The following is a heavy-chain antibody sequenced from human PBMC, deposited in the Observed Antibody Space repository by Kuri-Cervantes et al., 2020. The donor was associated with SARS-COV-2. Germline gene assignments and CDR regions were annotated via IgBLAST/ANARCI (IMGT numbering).Heavy chain of an antibody. CDR2: ISSSSSYI. V-gene: IGHV3-11*06. Sequence: GESLKISCAASGFTFSDYYMSWIRQAPGKGLEWVSYISSSSSYIYYADSVKGRFTISRDNSRNSLYLQMNVLRSEDTALYYCVKGQTGTTLSLDNWGQGTLVTVSS. CDR1: GFTFSDYY. D-gene: IGHD1-1*01. J-gene: IGHJ4*02. CDR3: VKGQTGTTLSLDN.